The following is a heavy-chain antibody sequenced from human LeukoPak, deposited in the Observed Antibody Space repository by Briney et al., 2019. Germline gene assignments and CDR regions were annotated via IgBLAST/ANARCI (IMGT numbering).Heavy chain of an antibody. J-gene: IGHJ4*02. CDR2: IVGSSST. CDR3: ARIGAGSSRDY. CDR1: GFTFSRYA. Sequence: PGGSLRLSCAASGFTFSRYAMHWVRQAPGKGLEWVSSIVGSSSTYYADSLKGRFTISRDNAKNSLYLQMNSLSAEDTAVYYCARIGAGSSRDYWGQGTLVTVSS. V-gene: IGHV3-21*01. D-gene: IGHD6-13*01.